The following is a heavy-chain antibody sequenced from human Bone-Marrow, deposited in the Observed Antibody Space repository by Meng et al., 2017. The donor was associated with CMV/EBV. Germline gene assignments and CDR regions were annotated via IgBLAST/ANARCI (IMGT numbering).Heavy chain of an antibody. CDR1: GFTFDDYA. J-gene: IGHJ6*02. CDR2: ISWDGGST. V-gene: IGHV3-43D*03. Sequence: GGSLRLSCAASGFTFDDYAMHWVRQAPGKGLEWVPLISWDGGSTYYADSVKGRFTISRDNSKNSLYLQMNSLRAEDTALYYCAKGPMVRGGISYYGMDVWGQGTMVTVSS. CDR3: AKGPMVRGGISYYGMDV. D-gene: IGHD3-10*01.